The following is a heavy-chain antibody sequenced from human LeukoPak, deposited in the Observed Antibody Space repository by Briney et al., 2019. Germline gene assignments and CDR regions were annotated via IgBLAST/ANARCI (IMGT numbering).Heavy chain of an antibody. CDR1: GYTFTRYY. Sequence: GASVKVSCKASGYTFTRYYMHWLRQAPRQGLEWMGWINPNNGGTNYAQKFQGRVTMTRDTSISTAYLELSRLRSDDTAVHYCASLGEQWLDYMDVWGKGTTVTVSS. J-gene: IGHJ6*03. CDR2: INPNNGGT. CDR3: ASLGEQWLDYMDV. D-gene: IGHD6-19*01. V-gene: IGHV1-2*02.